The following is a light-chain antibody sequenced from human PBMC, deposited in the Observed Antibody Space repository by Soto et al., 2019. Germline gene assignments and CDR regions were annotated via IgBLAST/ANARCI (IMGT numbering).Light chain of an antibody. CDR2: GAS. CDR1: QSINNK. J-gene: IGKJ5*01. CDR3: QQRSNWPRVT. Sequence: EIVMTQSPATLSVSPGERVTLSCRASQSINNKVALYQQKPGQAPRLLIYGASTRATGIPDRFSGSGSGTDFTLTISSLEPEDFAVYYCQQRSNWPRVTFGQGTRLEIK. V-gene: IGKV3-11*01.